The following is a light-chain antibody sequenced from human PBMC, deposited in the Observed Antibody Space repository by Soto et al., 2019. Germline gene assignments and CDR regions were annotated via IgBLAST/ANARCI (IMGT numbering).Light chain of an antibody. J-gene: IGKJ1*01. CDR1: QSIKNY. V-gene: IGKV1-39*01. Sequence: DIQMTQSPSSLSASVGDRGTITCLASQSIKNYLNWYQQKPGKAPKLLIYAASSLPSGVPSRFSGSGSGTDFTLTISSLQPEDFATYYCQQSYSTPWTFGQGTKVDIK. CDR3: QQSYSTPWT. CDR2: AAS.